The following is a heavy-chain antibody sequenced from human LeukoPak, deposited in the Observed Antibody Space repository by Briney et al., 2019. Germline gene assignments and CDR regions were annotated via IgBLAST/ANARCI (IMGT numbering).Heavy chain of an antibody. V-gene: IGHV1-2*02. D-gene: IGHD4-17*01. J-gene: IGHJ4*02. CDR2: INPNSGGT. CDR1: GYTFTGNY. Sequence: ASVKVSCKASGYTFTGNYMHWVRQAPGQGLEWMGWINPNSGGTNYAQKFQGRVTMTRDTSISTAYMELSRLRSDDTAVYHCARDRPDYGVDYWGQGTLVTVSS. CDR3: ARDRPDYGVDY.